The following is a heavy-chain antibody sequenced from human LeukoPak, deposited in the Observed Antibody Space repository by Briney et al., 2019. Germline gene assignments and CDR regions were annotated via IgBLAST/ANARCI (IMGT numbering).Heavy chain of an antibody. CDR3: ASYPYSSGWYYYYGMDV. CDR2: INPNSGGT. Sequence: ASVKVSCKASGYTFTGYYIHWVRQAPGQGLEWMGWINPNSGGTNYAQKFQGRVTMTRDTSISTAYMELSRLRSDDTAVYYCASYPYSSGWYYYYGMDVWGQGTTVTVSS. V-gene: IGHV1-2*02. J-gene: IGHJ6*02. D-gene: IGHD6-19*01. CDR1: GYTFTGYY.